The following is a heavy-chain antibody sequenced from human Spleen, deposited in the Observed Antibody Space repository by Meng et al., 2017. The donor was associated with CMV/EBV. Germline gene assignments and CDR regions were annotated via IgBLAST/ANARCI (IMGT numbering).Heavy chain of an antibody. V-gene: IGHV4-4*02. Sequence: QRQLQGSRPRPAVPSGALPLLCPVSCSSSSSSNWWRWCRQPPGKGLEWIGEIYHSGSTNYTPSLKSRVTISVDKSKTQFSLNLSSVTAADTAVYYCARVGQWLPIDYWGQGTLVTVSS. D-gene: IGHD6-19*01. CDR3: ARVGQWLPIDY. CDR1: CSSSSSSNW. J-gene: IGHJ4*02. CDR2: IYHSGST.